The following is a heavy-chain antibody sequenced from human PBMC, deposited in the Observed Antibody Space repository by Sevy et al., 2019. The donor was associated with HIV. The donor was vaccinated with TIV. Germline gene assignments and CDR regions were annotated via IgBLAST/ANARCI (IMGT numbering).Heavy chain of an antibody. CDR1: GFTFSSYG. CDR2: ISYDGSNK. V-gene: IGHV3-30*18. Sequence: GGSLRLSCAASGFTFSSYGMHWVRQAPGKGLEWVAVISYDGSNKYYADSVKGRFTISRDNSRNTLYLQMNSLRAEDTAVYYCVKPNGDYSPFDYWGQGTLVTVSS. J-gene: IGHJ4*02. D-gene: IGHD4-17*01. CDR3: VKPNGDYSPFDY.